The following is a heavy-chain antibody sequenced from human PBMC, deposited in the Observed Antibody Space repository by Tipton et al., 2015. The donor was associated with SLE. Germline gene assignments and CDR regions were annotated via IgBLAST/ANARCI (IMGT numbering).Heavy chain of an antibody. CDR2: ISAYNNNT. J-gene: IGHJ5*02. CDR1: GYTFTTFD. D-gene: IGHD6-25*01. CDR3: AQRQGP. V-gene: IGHV1-18*01. Sequence: QSEAEVKKPGASVKVSCKASGYTFTTFDITWVRQAPGQGLEWMGWISAYNNNTNYAQKLQDRVTMTTDTSTSTAYMELRSLRSDDTAVYYCAQRQGPWGQGTLVTVSS.